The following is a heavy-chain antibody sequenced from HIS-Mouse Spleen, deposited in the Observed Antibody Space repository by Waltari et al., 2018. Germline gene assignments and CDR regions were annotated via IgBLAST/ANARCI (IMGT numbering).Heavy chain of an antibody. D-gene: IGHD1-26*01. CDR3: AKDRGSPLYFDY. J-gene: IGHJ4*02. CDR2: ISYDGSNK. V-gene: IGHV3-30*18. CDR1: GFTFSSDG. Sequence: QVQLVESGGGVVQPGRSLGLSCAASGFTFSSDGLHWVRQAPGKGLEWVAVISYDGSNKYYADSVKGRFTISRDNSKNTLYLQMNSLRAEDTAVYYCAKDRGSPLYFDYWGQGTLVTVSS.